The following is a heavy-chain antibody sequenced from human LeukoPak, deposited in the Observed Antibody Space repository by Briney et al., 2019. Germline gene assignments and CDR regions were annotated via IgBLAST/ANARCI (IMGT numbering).Heavy chain of an antibody. CDR3: ARHTIFGVVIYNWFDP. V-gene: IGHV4-34*01. D-gene: IGHD3-3*01. CDR1: GGSFSGQY. J-gene: IGHJ5*02. CDR2: IYHSGST. Sequence: SETLSLTCGVYGGSFSGQYWRWIRQSPGKGLEWIGSIYHSGSTYYNPSLKSRVTISVDTSKNQFSLKLSSVTAADTAVYYCARHTIFGVVIYNWFDPWGQGTLVTVSS.